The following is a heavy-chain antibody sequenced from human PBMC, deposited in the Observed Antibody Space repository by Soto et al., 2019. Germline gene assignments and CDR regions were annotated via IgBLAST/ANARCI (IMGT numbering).Heavy chain of an antibody. CDR1: GFTFGNFG. D-gene: IGHD6-13*01. Sequence: QVQLVESGGGVVQPGRSLRLSCAASGFTFGNFGIHWVRQAPGKGLEWVADISSDGSRKFYADSRKGRFTISRDNSKNTLYLQMNSLRTEDTAVYFCARGCSGGTNCFYFDFWGQGILVTVSS. CDR2: ISSDGSRK. CDR3: ARGCSGGTNCFYFDF. J-gene: IGHJ4*02. V-gene: IGHV3-30*03.